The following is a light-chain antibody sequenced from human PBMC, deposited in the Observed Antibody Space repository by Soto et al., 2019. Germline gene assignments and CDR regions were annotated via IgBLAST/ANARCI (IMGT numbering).Light chain of an antibody. CDR2: EVN. J-gene: IGLJ2*01. CDR1: SSDIGGYNS. V-gene: IGLV2-8*01. CDR3: SSFAGTNTYVV. Sequence: QSALTQPPSASGSPGQSVTISCTGTSSDIGGYNSVSWYQQHPGKAPRLMIYEVNKRPSGVPDRFSGSKSGYTASLTISGLQAEDDGDYYCSSFAGTNTYVVFGGGTKVTVL.